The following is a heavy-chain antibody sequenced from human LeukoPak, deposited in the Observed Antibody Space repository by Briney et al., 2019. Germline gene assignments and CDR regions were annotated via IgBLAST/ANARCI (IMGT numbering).Heavy chain of an antibody. J-gene: IGHJ4*02. V-gene: IGHV3-23*01. D-gene: IGHD5-18*01. Sequence: PGGSLRLSCAASGFTFSSYAMSWVRQAPGKGLEWVAFISASGSNTYYTDSVKGRFTISRDSSKNTLYLQMNSLRAEDTAIYYCAKDMGYTYGHGVYYWGQGTLVTVSS. CDR2: ISASGSNT. CDR3: AKDMGYTYGHGVYY. CDR1: GFTFSSYA.